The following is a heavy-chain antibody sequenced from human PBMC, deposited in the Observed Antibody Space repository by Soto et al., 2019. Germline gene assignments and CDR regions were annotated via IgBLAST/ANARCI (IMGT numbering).Heavy chain of an antibody. V-gene: IGHV1-18*01. J-gene: IGHJ4*02. CDR1: GYGFTTYG. CDR3: AIGRYGDY. D-gene: IGHD1-1*01. Sequence: QVHLVQSGAEVKKPGASVTASCKGSGYGFTTYGITWVRQAPGQGLEWMAWISDHNGNTNYAQKLQGRVTVTRDTSTSTACMELRSQRSDDTAVYYFAIGRYGDYWGQGALVPVSS. CDR2: ISDHNGNT.